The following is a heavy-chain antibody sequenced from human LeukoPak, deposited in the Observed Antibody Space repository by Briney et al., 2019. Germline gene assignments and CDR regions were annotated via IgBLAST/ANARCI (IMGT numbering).Heavy chain of an antibody. Sequence: ASVKVSCKASGYTFTTHDINWVRLATGQGLEWLGWMSPNSGDTGYAQKFLGRVTMTSDSSISTAYMELSSLRSEDTAIYYCVRTPPNWGFDYWGQGTLVTVSS. CDR3: VRTPPNWGFDY. CDR2: MSPNSGDT. V-gene: IGHV1-8*01. CDR1: GYTFTTHD. J-gene: IGHJ4*02. D-gene: IGHD7-27*01.